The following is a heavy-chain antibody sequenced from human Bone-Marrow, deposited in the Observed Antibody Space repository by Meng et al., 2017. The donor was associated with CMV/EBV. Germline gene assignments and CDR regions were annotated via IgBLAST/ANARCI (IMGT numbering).Heavy chain of an antibody. CDR2: IRSKANSYAT. CDR1: GFTFSGSA. Sequence: AASGFTFSGSAMHWVRKASGKGLEWVGRIRSKANSYATAYAASVKGRFTISRDDSKNTAYLQMNSLKTEDTAVYYCTRHCSTSCYKWGQGTLVTVSS. D-gene: IGHD2-2*02. J-gene: IGHJ4*02. CDR3: TRHCSTSCYK. V-gene: IGHV3-73*01.